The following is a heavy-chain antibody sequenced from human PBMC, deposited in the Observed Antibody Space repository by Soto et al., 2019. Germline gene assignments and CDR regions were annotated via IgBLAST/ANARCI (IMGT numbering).Heavy chain of an antibody. CDR3: ATLNYYDSSGRYGMYV. D-gene: IGHD3-22*01. Sequence: ASVKASCKASGYTFTSYYMHWVRQAPGQGLEWMGIINPSGGSTSYAQKFQGRVTMTRDTSTSTVYMELSSLRSEDTAVYYCATLNYYDSSGRYGMYVGGQGTTVTVSS. J-gene: IGHJ6*02. CDR2: INPSGGST. V-gene: IGHV1-46*01. CDR1: GYTFTSYY.